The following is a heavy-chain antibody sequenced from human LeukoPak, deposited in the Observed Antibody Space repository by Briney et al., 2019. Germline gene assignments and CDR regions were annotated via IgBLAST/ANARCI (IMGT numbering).Heavy chain of an antibody. J-gene: IGHJ4*02. CDR3: AREIYTSGWEYYFDY. CDR1: GYTFTGYY. D-gene: IGHD6-19*01. Sequence: GASVKVSCKASGYTFTGYYMHWVRQAPGQGLEWMGWISAYNGNTNYAQKLQGRVTMTTETSTSTAYMELRSLRPDDTAVYYCAREIYTSGWEYYFDYWGQGTLVTVSS. V-gene: IGHV1-18*04. CDR2: ISAYNGNT.